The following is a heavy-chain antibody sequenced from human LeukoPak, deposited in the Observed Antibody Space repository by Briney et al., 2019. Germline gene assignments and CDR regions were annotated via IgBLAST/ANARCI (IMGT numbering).Heavy chain of an antibody. CDR1: GFTFSSYW. CDR2: INGDGGTS. D-gene: IGHD1-26*01. CDR3: ARSSYQPYFDY. J-gene: IGHJ4*02. Sequence: GGSLRLSCAASGFTFSSYWIHWVRQAPGKGLVWVSRINGDGGTSTYADSVRGRFTISRDNARNTVDLQMNSLRAEDTAVYYCARSSYQPYFDYWGRGTLVTVSS. V-gene: IGHV3-74*01.